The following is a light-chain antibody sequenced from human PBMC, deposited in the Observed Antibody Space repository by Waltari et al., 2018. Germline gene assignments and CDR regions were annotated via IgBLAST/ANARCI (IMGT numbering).Light chain of an antibody. V-gene: IGLV2-23*01. J-gene: IGLJ1*01. CDR2: AGS. CDR1: SSDDGNYNL. Sequence: QSALTQPASVSGSPGQSITISCTGTSSDDGNYNLVSWYQQHPGKAPKLMISAGSKRTSVVSKRLSGSKSGNTASLTISGLQAEDEADYYCCSYAGSSTYVFGTGTKVTVL. CDR3: CSYAGSSTYV.